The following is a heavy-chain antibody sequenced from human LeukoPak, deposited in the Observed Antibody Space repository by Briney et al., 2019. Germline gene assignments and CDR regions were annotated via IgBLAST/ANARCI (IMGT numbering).Heavy chain of an antibody. V-gene: IGHV1-69*13. D-gene: IGHD6-13*01. CDR1: GGTFSSYA. CDR3: ATSTWSIWSFGY. CDR2: IIPIFGTA. Sequence: ASVKVSCKASGGTFSSYAISWVRQAPGQGLEWMGGIIPIFGTANYAQKFQGRVTITADESTSTAYMELSSLRSEDTAVYYCATSTWSIWSFGYWGQGTLVTVSS. J-gene: IGHJ4*02.